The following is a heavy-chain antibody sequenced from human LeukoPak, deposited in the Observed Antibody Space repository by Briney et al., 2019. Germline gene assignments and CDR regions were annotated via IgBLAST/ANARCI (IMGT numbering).Heavy chain of an antibody. D-gene: IGHD3-9*01. CDR2: IYPGDSDT. Sequence: GESLEISCRGSGYSFTTYWIGWVRQIPGKGLEWGGIIYPGDSDTRYSPSFQGQVTISADKSISAAYLQRSSLKASDTAMYYCARTVYDILTGLWGMDVWGQGTTVTVSS. CDR3: ARTVYDILTGLWGMDV. CDR1: GYSFTTYW. J-gene: IGHJ6*02. V-gene: IGHV5-51*01.